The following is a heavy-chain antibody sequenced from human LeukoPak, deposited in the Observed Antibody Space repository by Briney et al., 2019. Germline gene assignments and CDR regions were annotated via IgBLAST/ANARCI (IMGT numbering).Heavy chain of an antibody. CDR3: ARVSPSGVWDV. CDR2: IYTSGST. D-gene: IGHD3-10*01. J-gene: IGHJ6*02. V-gene: IGHV4-61*02. CDR1: GGSISSSSYY. Sequence: SETLSLSCTVSGGSISSSSYYWSCIRQPAGQGLEWIRRIYTSGSTNYNPSLNSRVSISIDTSKNQFSLSLSSVTAADTAVYYCARVSPSGVWDVWGQGTTVTVSS.